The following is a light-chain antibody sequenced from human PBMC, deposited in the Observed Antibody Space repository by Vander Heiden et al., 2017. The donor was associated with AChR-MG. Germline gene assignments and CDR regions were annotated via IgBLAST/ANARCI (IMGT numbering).Light chain of an antibody. CDR1: QGISSY. V-gene: IGKV1-8*01. J-gene: IGKJ1*01. CDR3: QQYYSYPRT. Sequence: IPITQSPSSLSASTGDRVTITCRASQGISSYLAWYQQKPGKAPKLLIYAASTLQSGVPSRFSGSGSGTDFTLTISCLQSEDFATYYCQQYYSYPRTFGQGTKVEIK. CDR2: AAS.